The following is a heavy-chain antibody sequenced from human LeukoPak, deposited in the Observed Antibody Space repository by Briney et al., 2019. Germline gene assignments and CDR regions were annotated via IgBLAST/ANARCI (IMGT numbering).Heavy chain of an antibody. Sequence: ASVKVSCKASGYTFTGYYMHWVRQAPGHGLEWMGWINPNSGGTNYAQKFQGWVTMTRDTSISTAYMELSRLRSDDTAVYYCARGRYYDILTGPIGPAFDIWGQGTMVTVSS. CDR3: ARGRYYDILTGPIGPAFDI. D-gene: IGHD3-9*01. CDR1: GYTFTGYY. V-gene: IGHV1-2*04. J-gene: IGHJ3*02. CDR2: INPNSGGT.